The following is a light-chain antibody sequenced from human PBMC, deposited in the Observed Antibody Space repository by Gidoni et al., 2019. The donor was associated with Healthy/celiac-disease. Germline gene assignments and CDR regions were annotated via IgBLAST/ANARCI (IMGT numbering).Light chain of an antibody. CDR2: WAS. V-gene: IGKV4-1*01. CDR1: QSVLYSPNNKNY. CDR3: QQYYSTPVT. Sequence: DIVMTQSPDSLAVSLGERATINCKSSQSVLYSPNNKNYLAWYQQKPGQPPKLLIYWASTRESGVTDRCSGSGSGTDFTLTISSLQAEDVAVYYCQQYYSTPVTFGQGTKLEIK. J-gene: IGKJ2*01.